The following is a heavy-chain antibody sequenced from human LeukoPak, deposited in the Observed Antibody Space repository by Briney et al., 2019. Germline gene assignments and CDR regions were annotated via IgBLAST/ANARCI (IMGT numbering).Heavy chain of an antibody. CDR1: GFALSTSGMC. CDR2: IDWDEDK. Sequence: ASGPALVKPTQTLTLTCTFSGFALSTSGMCVSCIRQPPGKALEWLSLIDWDEDKYYRTSVKTRLTIYTQTSTNQVVLKMTNMAPVDTAAYYCAYKTRGGDCSYFDYWGQGNLVTVSS. V-gene: IGHV2-70*01. D-gene: IGHD2-21*02. CDR3: AYKTRGGDCSYFDY. J-gene: IGHJ4*02.